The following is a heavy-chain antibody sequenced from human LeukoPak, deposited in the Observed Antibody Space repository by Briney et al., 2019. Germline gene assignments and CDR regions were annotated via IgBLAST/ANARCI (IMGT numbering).Heavy chain of an antibody. CDR1: GYTFISYY. Sequence: EASVKVSCKASGYTFISYYMHWVRQAPGQGLEWMGIINPSSGSTSYAQKFQGRVTMSRDTSTSTVYMELSSLRSEDTAVYYCARTGVYYYDSSGYYRYFDYWGQGTLVTVSS. CDR3: ARTGVYYYDSSGYYRYFDY. J-gene: IGHJ4*02. CDR2: INPSSGST. D-gene: IGHD3-22*01. V-gene: IGHV1-46*01.